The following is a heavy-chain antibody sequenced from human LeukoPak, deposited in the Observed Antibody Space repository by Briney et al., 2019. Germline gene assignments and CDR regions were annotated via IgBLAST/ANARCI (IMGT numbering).Heavy chain of an antibody. CDR3: ARVVKGGWLFDY. Sequence: GGSLRLSCEASGFTFSTYGMHWVRQAPGKGPEWVAVIWYDGSQKYYADSVKGRFTISRDNSKNTLYLQMNTLRAEDTAIYYCARVVKGGWLFDYWGQGTLVTVSS. J-gene: IGHJ4*02. V-gene: IGHV3-33*01. D-gene: IGHD6-19*01. CDR2: IWYDGSQK. CDR1: GFTFSTYG.